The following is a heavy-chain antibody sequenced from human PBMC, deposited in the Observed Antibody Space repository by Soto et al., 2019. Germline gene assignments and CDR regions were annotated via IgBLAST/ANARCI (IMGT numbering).Heavy chain of an antibody. J-gene: IGHJ4*02. CDR2: INSDGSFT. CDR3: ARDRSFRFRDH. Sequence: GGSLRLSCAASGFTFRNFWMHWVRQAPGKGLVWVSRINSDGSFTTYADSVRGRFTISRDNARNTVYLQMNSLSPEDTAVYYCARDRSFRFRDHWGQGTLVTVSS. CDR1: GFTFRNFW. D-gene: IGHD3-10*01. V-gene: IGHV3-74*01.